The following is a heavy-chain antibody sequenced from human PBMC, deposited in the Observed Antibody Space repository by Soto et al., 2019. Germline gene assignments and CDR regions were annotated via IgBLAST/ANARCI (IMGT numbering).Heavy chain of an antibody. CDR1: GGSVFSSSSY. J-gene: IGHJ4*02. V-gene: IGHV4-30-4*01. D-gene: IGHD6-13*01. CDR2: IYYSGST. Sequence: SETLSLTCTVTGGSVFSSSSYWSWNRQPPGKGLEWIGYIYYSGSTYYNPSLKSRVTISVDTSKNQFSLKLSSVTAADTAVYYCARGAYSSSWNDYWGQGTLVTVSS. CDR3: ARGAYSSSWNDY.